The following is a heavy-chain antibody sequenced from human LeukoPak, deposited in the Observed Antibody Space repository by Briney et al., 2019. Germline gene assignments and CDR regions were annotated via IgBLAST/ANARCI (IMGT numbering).Heavy chain of an antibody. CDR3: ARRRKFGEFDY. CDR1: GFTFSSYL. CDR2: IKQDGSEK. V-gene: IGHV3-7*01. Sequence: PGGSLRLSCAASGFTFSSYLMSWVRQAPGKGLEWVANIKQDGSEKYYVDSVKGRFTISRDNAKNSLYLQMNSLRDEDTAVYYCARRRKFGEFDYWGQGTLVTVSS. D-gene: IGHD3-10*01. J-gene: IGHJ4*02.